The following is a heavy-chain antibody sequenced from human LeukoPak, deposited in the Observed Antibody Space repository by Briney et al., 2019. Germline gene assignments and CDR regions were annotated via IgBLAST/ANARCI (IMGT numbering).Heavy chain of an antibody. CDR1: GGTFSSYA. Sequence: SVKVSCKASGGTFSSYAISWVRQAPGQGLEWMGGIIPIFGTANYAQKFQGRVTITTDESTSTAYMELSSLRSEDTAFYYCAKDFQGIVGATQIDFWGQGTLVAVSS. J-gene: IGHJ4*02. D-gene: IGHD1-26*01. CDR2: IIPIFGTA. CDR3: AKDFQGIVGATQIDF. V-gene: IGHV1-69*05.